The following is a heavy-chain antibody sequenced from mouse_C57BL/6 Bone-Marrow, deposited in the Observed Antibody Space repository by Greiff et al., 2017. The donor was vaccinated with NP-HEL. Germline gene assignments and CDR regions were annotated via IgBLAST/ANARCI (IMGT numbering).Heavy chain of an antibody. V-gene: IGHV1-20*01. D-gene: IGHD2-3*01. CDR1: GYSFTGYF. CDR3: ARNDDGYYTSFAY. CDR2: INPYNGDT. J-gene: IGHJ3*01. Sequence: VQLKESGPELVKPGDSVKISCKASGYSFTGYFMNWVMQSHGKSLEWIGRINPYNGDTFYNQKFKGKATLTVDKSSSTAHMELRSLTSEDSAVYYCARNDDGYYTSFAYWGQGTLVTVSA.